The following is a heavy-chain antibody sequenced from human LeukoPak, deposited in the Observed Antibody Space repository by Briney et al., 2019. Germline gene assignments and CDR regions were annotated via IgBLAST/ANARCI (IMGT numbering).Heavy chain of an antibody. CDR1: GFTFSSYS. Sequence: GRSLRLSCAASGFTFSSYSMHWVRQAPGKGLEWVAVISYDGSNKYYADSVKGRFTISRDNSKNTLYLQMNSLRAEDTAVYYCATKGVSMVRGVIITDNWFDPWGQGTLVAVSS. J-gene: IGHJ5*02. V-gene: IGHV3-30*03. CDR3: ATKGVSMVRGVIITDNWFDP. D-gene: IGHD3-10*01. CDR2: ISYDGSNK.